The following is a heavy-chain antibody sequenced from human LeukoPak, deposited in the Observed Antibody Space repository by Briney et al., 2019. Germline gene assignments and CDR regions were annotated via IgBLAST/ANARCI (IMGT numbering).Heavy chain of an antibody. CDR3: ARLYYYASSGYDALDI. CDR1: GYSFTSYD. V-gene: IGHV1-8*03. J-gene: IGHJ3*02. CDR2: MNPNGGNT. Sequence: ASVKVSCKASGYSFTSYDINWVRQATGQGLEWMGGMNPNGGNTGYAQNFQGRVTITRNTSISTAYMELSSLTSEGTAVYYCARLYYYASSGYDALDIWGQGTMVTVSS. D-gene: IGHD3-22*01.